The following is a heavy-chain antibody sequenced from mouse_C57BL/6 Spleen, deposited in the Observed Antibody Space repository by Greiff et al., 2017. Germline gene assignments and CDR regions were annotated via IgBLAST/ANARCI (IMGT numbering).Heavy chain of an antibody. V-gene: IGHV7-3*01. CDR3: ARRREGNYFDY. Sequence: EVKVEESGGGLVQPGGSLSLSCAASGFTFTDYYMSWVRQPPGKALEWLGFIRNKANGYTTEYSASVKGRFTISRDNSQSILYLQMNALRAEDSATYYCARRREGNYFDYWGQGTTLTVSS. CDR2: IRNKANGYTT. CDR1: GFTFTDYY. J-gene: IGHJ2*01.